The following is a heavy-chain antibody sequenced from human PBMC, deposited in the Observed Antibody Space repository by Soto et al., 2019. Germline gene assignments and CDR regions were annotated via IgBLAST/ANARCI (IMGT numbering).Heavy chain of an antibody. Sequence: SETLSLTCTVSGGSISSGGYYWSWIRQHPGKGLEWIGYIYYSGSTYYNPSLKSRVTISVDTSKNQFSLKLSSVTAADTAVYYCARGVLDELTTVTTYFQHWGQGTLVTVSS. V-gene: IGHV4-31*03. CDR2: IYYSGST. CDR3: ARGVLDELTTVTTYFQH. CDR1: GGSISSGGYY. D-gene: IGHD4-17*01. J-gene: IGHJ1*01.